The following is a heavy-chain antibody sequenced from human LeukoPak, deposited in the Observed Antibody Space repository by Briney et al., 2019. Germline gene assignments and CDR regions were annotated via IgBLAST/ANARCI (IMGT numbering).Heavy chain of an antibody. Sequence: GGSLRLSCAASGFTFSNYWMYWVRQAQGKGLVCVSRINSDGSSTSYADSVKGRFTISRDNAKNTLYLQMNSLRAEDTAVYYCVKDSSSGSYFDYWGQGTLVTVSS. CDR3: VKDSSSGSYFDY. D-gene: IGHD3-10*01. J-gene: IGHJ4*02. CDR1: GFTFSNYW. CDR2: INSDGSST. V-gene: IGHV3-74*01.